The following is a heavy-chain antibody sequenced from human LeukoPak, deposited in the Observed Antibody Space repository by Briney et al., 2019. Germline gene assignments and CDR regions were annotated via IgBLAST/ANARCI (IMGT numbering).Heavy chain of an antibody. CDR2: IYPGDSDT. CDR3: ARQPWVRCSSTSCYGEGSFDY. D-gene: IGHD2-2*01. J-gene: IGHJ4*02. CDR1: GYSFTSYW. V-gene: IGHV5-51*01. Sequence: GESLRISCKGSGYSFTSYWIGWVRPMPGKGLEWMGIIYPGDSDTTYSPSFQGQVTISADKSISTAYLPWSSLKASDTAMYYCARQPWVRCSSTSCYGEGSFDYWGQGTLVTVSS.